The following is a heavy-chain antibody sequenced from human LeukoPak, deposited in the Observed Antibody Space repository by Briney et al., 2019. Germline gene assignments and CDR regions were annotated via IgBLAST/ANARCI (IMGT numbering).Heavy chain of an antibody. D-gene: IGHD3-3*01. Sequence: PGGSLRLSCAASGFNFRNYGMHWVRQAPGKGLEWVAVIWYDGSKKEYADSVKGRFTISRYDSKNTLCLQMNSLTVDDTAVYYCAREASGYYRDFWGQGTLVTVSS. CDR3: AREASGYYRDF. CDR1: GFNFRNYG. CDR2: IWYDGSKK. V-gene: IGHV3-33*01. J-gene: IGHJ4*02.